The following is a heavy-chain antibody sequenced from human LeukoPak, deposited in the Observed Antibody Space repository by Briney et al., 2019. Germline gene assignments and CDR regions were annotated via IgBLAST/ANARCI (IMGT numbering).Heavy chain of an antibody. CDR1: GYTFTSYD. CDR3: ARDLSIAGPFYYFDY. V-gene: IGHV1-8*01. D-gene: IGHD6-6*01. Sequence: ASVKVSCKASGYTFTSYDINWVRQATGQGLEWMGWMNPNSGNTGYAQKFQGRVTMTRDTSISTAYMELSRLRSDDTAVYYCARDLSIAGPFYYFDYWGQGTLVTVSS. CDR2: MNPNSGNT. J-gene: IGHJ4*02.